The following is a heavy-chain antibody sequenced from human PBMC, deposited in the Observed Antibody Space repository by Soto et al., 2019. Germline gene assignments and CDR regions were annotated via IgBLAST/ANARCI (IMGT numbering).Heavy chain of an antibody. D-gene: IGHD5-18*01. V-gene: IGHV4-31*03. J-gene: IGHJ4*02. CDR2: IYYSGST. CDR3: ARGGGYGPIDDDY. Sequence: PSETLSLTCTVSGGSISSGGYYWSWIRQHPGKGLEWIGYIYYSGSTYYNPSLKSRVTISVDTSKNRFSLKLSSVTAADTAVYYCARGGGYGPIDDDYWGQGTLVTVSS. CDR1: GGSISSGGYY.